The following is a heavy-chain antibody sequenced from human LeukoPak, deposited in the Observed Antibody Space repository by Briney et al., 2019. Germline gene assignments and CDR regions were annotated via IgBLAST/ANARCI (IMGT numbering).Heavy chain of an antibody. CDR3: ARADSSGYYYYYYMDV. Sequence: GASVKVSCKASGYNFTSYDINWVRQATGQGLEGMRWMNPNSGNTGYAQKFQGRVTITRNTSISTAYMELSSLRSEDTAVYYCARADSSGYYYYYYMDVWGKGTTVTVSS. J-gene: IGHJ6*03. V-gene: IGHV1-8*03. CDR1: GYNFTSYD. CDR2: MNPNSGNT. D-gene: IGHD3-22*01.